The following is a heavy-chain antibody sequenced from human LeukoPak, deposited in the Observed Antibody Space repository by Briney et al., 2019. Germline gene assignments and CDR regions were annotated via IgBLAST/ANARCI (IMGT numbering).Heavy chain of an antibody. CDR1: GFTFSTYG. V-gene: IGHV3-30*03. CDR2: ISYDGSTK. Sequence: PGGSLRLSCTASGFTFSTYGMHWVRQAPGKGLEWVTLISYDGSTKYYSDSVKGRFTLSRDNSKNTLYLQMNSLRAEDTAVYYCARVGVGELLYATPFDYWGQGTLVTVSS. J-gene: IGHJ4*02. D-gene: IGHD3-10*01. CDR3: ARVGVGELLYATPFDY.